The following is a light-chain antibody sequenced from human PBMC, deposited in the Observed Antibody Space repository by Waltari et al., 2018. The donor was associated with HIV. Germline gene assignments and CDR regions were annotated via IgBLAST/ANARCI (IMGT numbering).Light chain of an antibody. CDR1: SSDAGGYNY. Sequence: QSALTQPASVSGSPGQSITISCTGTSSDAGGYNYVSWYQQYPGKAPKLMIYEVSNRPSGVSNRFSGSKSVSTASLTISGLQAEDEADYYCNSYTKNNTWVFGGGTKLTVL. CDR2: EVS. J-gene: IGLJ3*02. V-gene: IGLV2-14*01. CDR3: NSYTKNNTWV.